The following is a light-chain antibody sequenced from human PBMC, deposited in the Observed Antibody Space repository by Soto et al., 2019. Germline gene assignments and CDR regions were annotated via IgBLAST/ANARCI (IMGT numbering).Light chain of an antibody. CDR3: CSYAGSNTYV. V-gene: IGLV2-23*02. J-gene: IGLJ1*01. CDR2: EVS. Sequence: QSALTQPASVSGSPGQSITISCTGTSSDVGSYNLVSWYQQHPDKAPKLMISEVSKRPSGVSNRFSGSKSGNTASLTISGLQAEDEADYYCCSYAGSNTYVFGPGTKVTVL. CDR1: SSDVGSYNL.